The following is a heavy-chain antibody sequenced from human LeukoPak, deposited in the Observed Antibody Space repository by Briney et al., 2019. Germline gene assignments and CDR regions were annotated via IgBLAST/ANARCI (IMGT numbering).Heavy chain of an antibody. J-gene: IGHJ4*02. CDR1: GYTFSSYS. CDR2: ISSSSGTI. D-gene: IGHD6-13*01. Sequence: GGSLRLSCAASGYTFSSYSMNWVRQAPGKGLEWVSYISSSSGTIYYADSVKGRFTISRDNAKNSLYLQMNSLRAEDTAVYYCARDDGSSWYNFDYWGQGTLVTVSS. V-gene: IGHV3-48*01. CDR3: ARDDGSSWYNFDY.